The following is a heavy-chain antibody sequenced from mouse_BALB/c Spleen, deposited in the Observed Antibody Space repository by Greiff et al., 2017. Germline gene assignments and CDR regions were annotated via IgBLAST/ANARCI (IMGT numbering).Heavy chain of an antibody. CDR3: ANSWFAY. Sequence: EVKVVESGGGLVQPGGSRKLSCAASGFTFSSFGMHWVRQAPEKGLEWVAYISSGSSTIYYADTVKGRFTISRDNPKNTLFLQMTSLRSEDTAMYYCANSWFAYWGQGTLVTVSA. CDR1: GFTFSSFG. V-gene: IGHV5-17*02. CDR2: ISSGSSTI. J-gene: IGHJ3*01.